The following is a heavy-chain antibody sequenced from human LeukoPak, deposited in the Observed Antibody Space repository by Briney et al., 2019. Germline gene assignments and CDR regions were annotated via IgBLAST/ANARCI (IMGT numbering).Heavy chain of an antibody. V-gene: IGHV3-43*01. CDR2: ITWNDGSA. CDR1: GFTFNDYP. D-gene: IGHD1-1*01. CDR3: AKPPLDQQLVPDS. Sequence: GGSLRLSCAASGFTFNDYPMHWVRHAPGKGLEWVSLITWNDGSAYYADSVKGRFTISRDNSKNSLYLQMHSLRIEDTALYYCAKPPLDQQLVPDSWGQGTLVTVSS. J-gene: IGHJ4*02.